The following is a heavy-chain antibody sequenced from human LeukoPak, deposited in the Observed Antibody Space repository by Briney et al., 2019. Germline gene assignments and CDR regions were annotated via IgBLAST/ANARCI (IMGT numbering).Heavy chain of an antibody. Sequence: ASVKVSCKASGYTFTSYAMHWVRQAPGQGLEWMGWINTNTGNPTYAQGFTGRFVFSLDTSVSTVYLQISSLKAEDTAVYYCARDPDQWLVRFDYWGQGTLVTVSS. J-gene: IGHJ4*02. CDR2: INTNTGNP. V-gene: IGHV7-4-1*02. CDR3: ARDPDQWLVRFDY. CDR1: GYTFTSYA. D-gene: IGHD6-19*01.